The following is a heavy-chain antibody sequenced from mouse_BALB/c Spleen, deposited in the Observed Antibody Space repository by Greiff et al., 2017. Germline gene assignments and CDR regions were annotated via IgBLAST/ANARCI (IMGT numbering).Heavy chain of an antibody. J-gene: IGHJ2*01. D-gene: IGHD2-4*01. Sequence: VQLQQPGAELVRPGASVKLSCKASGYTFTSYWINWVKQRPGQGLEWIGNIYPSDSYTNYNQKFKDKATLTVDKSSTTAYMQLSSPTSEDSAVYYCTRKDYDYDGVIDYWGQGTTLTVSS. CDR2: IYPSDSYT. CDR3: TRKDYDYDGVIDY. CDR1: GYTFTSYW. V-gene: IGHV1-69*02.